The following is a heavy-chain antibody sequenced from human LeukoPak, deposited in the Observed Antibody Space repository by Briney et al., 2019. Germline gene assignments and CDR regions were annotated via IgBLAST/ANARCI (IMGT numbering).Heavy chain of an antibody. CDR3: ARDLREGIANWFDP. V-gene: IGHV3-7*03. Sequence: GGSLRLSCAASGFTFSSYWMSWVRQAPGKGREWVANIKQDGSEKYYVDSVKGRFTISRDNAKNSLYLQMNSLRAEDTAVYYCARDLREGIANWFDPWGQGTLVTVSS. CDR1: GFTFSSYW. CDR2: IKQDGSEK. J-gene: IGHJ5*02. D-gene: IGHD6-13*01.